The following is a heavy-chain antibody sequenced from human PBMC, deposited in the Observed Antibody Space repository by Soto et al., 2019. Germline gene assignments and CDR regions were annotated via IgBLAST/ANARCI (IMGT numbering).Heavy chain of an antibody. V-gene: IGHV3-21*01. CDR2: ISPTSGAI. CDR3: ARGSAHIQVQTFDY. CDR1: GFTFSDYS. Sequence: EVHLVESGGGLVKSGGSLRVSCTASGFTFSDYSMHWVRQAPGKGLEWVSSISPTSGAIYYADSVKGRFTISRDNAKNSQLLQMNSLRAEDTAVYSCARGSAHIQVQTFDYWGQGTLVTVSS. J-gene: IGHJ4*02. D-gene: IGHD1-1*01.